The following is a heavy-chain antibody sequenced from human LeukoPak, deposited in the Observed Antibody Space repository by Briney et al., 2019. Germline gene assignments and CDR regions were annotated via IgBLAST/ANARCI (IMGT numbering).Heavy chain of an antibody. CDR1: GITLRNYG. CDR2: ISDTGGRT. D-gene: IGHD3-22*01. V-gene: IGHV3-23*01. CDR3: AKRGVVIRVILVGFHKEAYYFDS. Sequence: GGSLRLSCAVSGITLRNYGMTWVRQAPGKGLEWVAGISDTGGRTNSADSVKGRFTISRDNPKKTLYLQMNSLRAEDTAVYFCAKRGVVIRVILVGFHKEAYYFDSWGQGALVTVSS. J-gene: IGHJ4*02.